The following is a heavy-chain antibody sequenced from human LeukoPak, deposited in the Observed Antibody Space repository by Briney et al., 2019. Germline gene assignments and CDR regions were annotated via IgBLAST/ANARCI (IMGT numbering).Heavy chain of an antibody. V-gene: IGHV1-2*02. J-gene: IGHJ4*02. Sequence: ASVKVSCKASGYTFTGYYMHWVRQAPGQGLEWMGWINPNSGGTNYAQKFQGRVTMTRDTSISTAYMELSRLRSDDTAVYYCARGERHHFGVVTNFDYWGQGTLVTVSS. CDR3: ARGERHHFGVVTNFDY. CDR1: GYTFTGYY. CDR2: INPNSGGT. D-gene: IGHD3-3*01.